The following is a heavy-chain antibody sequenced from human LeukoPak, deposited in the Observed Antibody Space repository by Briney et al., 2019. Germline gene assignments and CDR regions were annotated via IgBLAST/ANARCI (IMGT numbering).Heavy chain of an antibody. Sequence: GSLRLSCAASGFTFSTYWMHWVRQAPGKGLVWVSHINSDESNTNYADSVKGRFTISRDNAKNTLYLQMNNLRAEDTAVYFCARLWASSSSRHFDYWGQGTLVTVSS. CDR1: GFTFSTYW. CDR2: INSDESNT. J-gene: IGHJ4*02. D-gene: IGHD6-6*01. V-gene: IGHV3-74*01. CDR3: ARLWASSSSRHFDY.